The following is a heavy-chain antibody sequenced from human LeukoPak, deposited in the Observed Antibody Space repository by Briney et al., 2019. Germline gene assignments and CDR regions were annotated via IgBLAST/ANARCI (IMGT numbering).Heavy chain of an antibody. Sequence: PSETLSLTCAVYGGSFSGYYWSWIRQPPGKGLEWIGEINHSGSTNYNPSLKSQVTISVDTSKNQFSLKLSSVTAADTAVYYCASQAALSWSAGLFDYWGQGTLVTVSS. D-gene: IGHD2-15*01. V-gene: IGHV4-34*01. CDR2: INHSGST. J-gene: IGHJ4*02. CDR1: GGSFSGYY. CDR3: ASQAALSWSAGLFDY.